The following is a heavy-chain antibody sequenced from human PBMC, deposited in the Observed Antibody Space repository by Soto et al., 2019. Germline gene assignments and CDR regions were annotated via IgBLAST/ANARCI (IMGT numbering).Heavy chain of an antibody. J-gene: IGHJ5*02. CDR1: GGSISSGGYY. V-gene: IGHV4-31*03. CDR2: IYYSGST. D-gene: IGHD2-21*02. Sequence: QVQLQESGPGLVKPSQTLSLTCTVSGGSISSGGYYWSWIRQHPGKGLEWIGYIYYSGSTYYNPSLKSRVTISVDTSKNPFSLKLSSVTAADTDVYYCARDDGGNSGWFDPWGQGTLVTVSS. CDR3: ARDDGGNSGWFDP.